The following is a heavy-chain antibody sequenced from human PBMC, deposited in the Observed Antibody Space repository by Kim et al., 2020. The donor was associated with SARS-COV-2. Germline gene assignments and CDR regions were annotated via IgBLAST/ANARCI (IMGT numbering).Heavy chain of an antibody. CDR1: GFTFINAW. CDR2: VKSKTDGGTT. Sequence: GGSLRLSCAASGFTFINAWMSWVRQVPGKGLELVGRVKSKTDGGTTDYAVPVKGRFIISRDDSKNTLYLQMNSLKIEDTGVYYCTTERGDFWGQGTLVTVSS. V-gene: IGHV3-15*01. D-gene: IGHD3-16*01. J-gene: IGHJ4*02. CDR3: TTERGDF.